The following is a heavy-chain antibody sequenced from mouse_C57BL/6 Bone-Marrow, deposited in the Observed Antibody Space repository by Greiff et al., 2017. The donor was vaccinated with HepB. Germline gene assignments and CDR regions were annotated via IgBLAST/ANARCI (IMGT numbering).Heavy chain of an antibody. CDR3: ARRGYYSIYWYFDV. D-gene: IGHD2-5*01. CDR1: GFTFSSYA. CDR2: ISDGGSYT. V-gene: IGHV5-4*03. J-gene: IGHJ1*03. Sequence: EVKVVESGGGLVKPGGSLKLSCAASGFTFSSYAMSWVRQTPEKRLEWVATISDGGSYTYYPDNVKGRFTISRDNAKNNLYLQMSHLKSEDTAMYYCARRGYYSIYWYFDVWGTGTTVTVSS.